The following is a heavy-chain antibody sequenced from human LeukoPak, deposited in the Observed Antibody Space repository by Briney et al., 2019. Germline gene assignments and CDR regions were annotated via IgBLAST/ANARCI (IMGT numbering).Heavy chain of an antibody. Sequence: ASVKVSCKASGYTFSNYGISWVRQAPGQGLEWMGWISAYNGNTNYAPNLQGRVTVTTDTSTSTAYMEVRSLRSDDTAVYYCARDSRAYCGSIDCPYFDYWGQGTLVTVSS. D-gene: IGHD2-2*01. CDR1: GYTFSNYG. V-gene: IGHV1-18*04. J-gene: IGHJ4*02. CDR2: ISAYNGNT. CDR3: ARDSRAYCGSIDCPYFDY.